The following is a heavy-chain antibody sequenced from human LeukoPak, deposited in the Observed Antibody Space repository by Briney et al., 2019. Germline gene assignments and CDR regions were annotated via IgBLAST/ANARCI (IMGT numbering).Heavy chain of an antibody. CDR1: GFTFSSYA. V-gene: IGHV3-23*01. D-gene: IGHD2-2*01. J-gene: IGHJ4*02. CDR2: ISGSGGST. Sequence: GGSLRLSCAASGFTFSSYAMSWVRQAPGKGLEWVSAISGSGGSTYYADSVKGRFTIPRDNSKNTLYLQMNSLRAEDTAVYYCAKGSGRSGYCSSTSCLNFDYWGQGILVTVSS. CDR3: AKGSGRSGYCSSTSCLNFDY.